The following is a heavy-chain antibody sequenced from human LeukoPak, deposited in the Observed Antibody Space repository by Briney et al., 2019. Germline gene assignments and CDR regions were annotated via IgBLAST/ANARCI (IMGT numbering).Heavy chain of an antibody. V-gene: IGHV3-23*01. CDR3: ARIKSRVAVIDY. CDR1: GFIFSSYA. Sequence: GGSLRLSCAASGFIFSSYAMSWVRLAPGKGLEWISVISGSGGRTDYADSVKGRFTISRDNSKNTLYLQMNSLRAEDTAVYYCARIKSRVAVIDYWGQGTLVTVSS. CDR2: ISGSGGRT. J-gene: IGHJ4*02. D-gene: IGHD2-15*01.